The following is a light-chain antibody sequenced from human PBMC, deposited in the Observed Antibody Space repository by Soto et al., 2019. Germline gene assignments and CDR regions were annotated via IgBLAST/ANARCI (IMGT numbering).Light chain of an antibody. CDR3: QQYNNWPL. J-gene: IGKJ1*01. CDR2: GAS. CDR1: QNLGTLY. Sequence: EIVLTQSPGTLSLSPGERGTLSCRASQNLGTLYLAWFQQKPGQAPRLLIYGASTRATGIPDRFSGSGSGTEFTLTISSLQSEDFAVYYCQQYNNWPLFGQGTKVDI. V-gene: IGKV3D-15*01.